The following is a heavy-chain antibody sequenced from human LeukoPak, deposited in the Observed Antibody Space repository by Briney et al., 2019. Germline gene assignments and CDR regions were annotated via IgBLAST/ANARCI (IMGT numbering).Heavy chain of an antibody. V-gene: IGHV4-59*08. Sequence: SETLSLTCTVSGGSISSYDWSWIRQPPGKGLEWIGYIYYSGSTNYNPSLKSRVTISVDTSKNQFSLKLSSVTAADTAVYYCARFTDGSGSKRFDPWGQGTLVTVSS. CDR2: IYYSGST. CDR1: GGSISSYD. J-gene: IGHJ5*02. CDR3: ARFTDGSGSKRFDP. D-gene: IGHD3-10*01.